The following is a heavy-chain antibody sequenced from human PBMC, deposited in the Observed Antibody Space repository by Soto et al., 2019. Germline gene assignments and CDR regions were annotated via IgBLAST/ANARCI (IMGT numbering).Heavy chain of an antibody. V-gene: IGHV4-34*01. CDR2: INHSGST. Sequence: SETLSLTCAVYGGSFSGYYWSWIRQPPGTGLKWIGEINHSGSTNYNPSLKSRVTISVDTSKNQFSLKLSSVTAADTAVYYCATCGSSGYYGSGSYTWFDPWGQGTLVTVS. CDR3: ATCGSSGYYGSGSYTWFDP. J-gene: IGHJ5*02. CDR1: GGSFSGYY. D-gene: IGHD3-10*01.